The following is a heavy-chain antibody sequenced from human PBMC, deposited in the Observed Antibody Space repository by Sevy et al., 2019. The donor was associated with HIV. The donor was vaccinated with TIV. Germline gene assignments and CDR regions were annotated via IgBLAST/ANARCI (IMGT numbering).Heavy chain of an antibody. CDR2: IYPGDSDT. J-gene: IGHJ6*02. Sequence: GESLKISCKGSGYIFTSYWIGWVLQMTGKGLEWMGIIYPGDSDTRYSPSFQGQVTISADKSISTAYLQWSSLKASDTAMYYCATTVVPAAIRGYYYGMDVWGQGTTVTVSS. CDR3: ATTVVPAAIRGYYYGMDV. D-gene: IGHD2-2*02. CDR1: GYIFTSYW. V-gene: IGHV5-51*01.